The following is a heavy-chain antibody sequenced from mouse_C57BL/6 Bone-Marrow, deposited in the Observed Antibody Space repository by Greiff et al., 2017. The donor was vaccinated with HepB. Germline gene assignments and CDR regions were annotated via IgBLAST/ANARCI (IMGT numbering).Heavy chain of an antibody. Sequence: EVKLMESGPGLVKPSQSLSLTCSVTGYSITSGYYWNWIRQFPGNKLEWMGYISYDGSNNYNPSLKNRISITRDTSKNQFFLKLNSVTTEDTATFYCARGYYYYGPWYFDVWGTGTTVTVSS. J-gene: IGHJ1*03. V-gene: IGHV3-6*01. CDR3: ARGYYYYGPWYFDV. CDR2: ISYDGSN. CDR1: GYSITSGYY. D-gene: IGHD1-1*01.